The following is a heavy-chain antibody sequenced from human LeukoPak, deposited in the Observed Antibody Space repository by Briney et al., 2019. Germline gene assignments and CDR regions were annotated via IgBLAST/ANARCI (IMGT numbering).Heavy chain of an antibody. CDR2: INSDGSST. CDR1: GFTFSNFW. D-gene: IGHD4/OR15-4a*01. Sequence: PGGSLRLSCAASGFTFSNFWMYWVRQPPGKGLVWVSRINSDGSSTTYADSVKGRFTISRDNAKNTLYLQMNSLRAEDTAVYYCARSMVPLFEDWGQGTLVTVSS. V-gene: IGHV3-74*01. CDR3: ARSMVPLFED. J-gene: IGHJ4*02.